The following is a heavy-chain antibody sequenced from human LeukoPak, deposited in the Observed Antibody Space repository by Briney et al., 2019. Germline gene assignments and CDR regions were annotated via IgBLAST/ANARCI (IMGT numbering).Heavy chain of an antibody. CDR2: IIPIFGTA. V-gene: IGHV1-69*06. CDR3: ARGTSVCELWACAFDI. J-gene: IGHJ3*02. Sequence: GASVKVSCKASGGTFISYAISWVRQAPGQGLEWMGGIIPIFGTANYAQKFQGRVTIIADKSTSPAYMELSSLRSEDTAVYYCARGTSVCELWACAFDIWGQGTMVTVSS. D-gene: IGHD3-16*01. CDR1: GGTFISYA.